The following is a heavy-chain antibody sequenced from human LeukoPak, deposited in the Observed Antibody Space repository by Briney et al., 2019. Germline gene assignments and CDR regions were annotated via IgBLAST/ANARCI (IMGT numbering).Heavy chain of an antibody. Sequence: GASLQISFNGSGYRFTSYWIGCVRLMPGKGLEWMGIIYPGDSDTRYSPSFQGQVTISADKSISTAYLQWSSLKASDTAMYYCARLFERSSGSWQTPGDWGQGTLVTVSS. D-gene: IGHD6-13*01. J-gene: IGHJ4*02. CDR1: GYRFTSYW. CDR3: ARLFERSSGSWQTPGD. V-gene: IGHV5-51*01. CDR2: IYPGDSDT.